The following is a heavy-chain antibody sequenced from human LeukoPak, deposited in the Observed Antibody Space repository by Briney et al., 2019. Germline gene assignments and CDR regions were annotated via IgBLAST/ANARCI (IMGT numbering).Heavy chain of an antibody. CDR3: AKVPSGSRYYFDY. V-gene: IGHV3-23*01. D-gene: IGHD1-26*01. CDR2: ISGSGGST. Sequence: GGSLRLSCAASGFTFSSYAMSWVRQAPGKGLEWVSAISGSGGSTYYTDSVKGRFTISRDNSKNTLYLQMNSLRAEDTAVYYCAKVPSGSRYYFDYWGQGTLVTVSS. CDR1: GFTFSSYA. J-gene: IGHJ4*02.